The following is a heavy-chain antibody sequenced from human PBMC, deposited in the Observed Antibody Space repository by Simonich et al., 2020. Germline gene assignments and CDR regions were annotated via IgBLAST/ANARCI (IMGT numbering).Heavy chain of an antibody. V-gene: IGHV4-59*08. CDR3: ARLPDY. Sequence: QVQLQESGPGLVKPSETLSLTCPVSGGSISSYYWSWIRPPPGKGLEWIGYIYYSGSTNDTPSLKSRVTISVDTSKNQFSLKLSSVTAADTAVYYCARLPDYWGQGTLVTVSS. CDR2: IYYSGST. J-gene: IGHJ4*02. CDR1: GGSISSYY.